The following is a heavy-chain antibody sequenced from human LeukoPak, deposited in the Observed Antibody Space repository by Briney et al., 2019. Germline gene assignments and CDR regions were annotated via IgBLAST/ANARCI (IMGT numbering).Heavy chain of an antibody. V-gene: IGHV3-21*01. Sequence: PGGSLRLSCAASGFTFSSYSMNWVRQAPGKGLEWVSSISSSSSYIYYADSVKGRFTISRDNAKNSLYLQMNSLRAEDTAVYYCVKAYQWLVFHGMDVWGQGTTVTVSS. J-gene: IGHJ6*02. CDR1: GFTFSSYS. D-gene: IGHD6-19*01. CDR3: VKAYQWLVFHGMDV. CDR2: ISSSSSYI.